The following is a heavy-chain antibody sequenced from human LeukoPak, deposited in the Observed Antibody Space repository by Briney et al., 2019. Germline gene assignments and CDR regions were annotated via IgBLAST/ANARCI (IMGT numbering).Heavy chain of an antibody. CDR1: GFTFSSYA. V-gene: IGHV3-30*04. J-gene: IGHJ4*02. Sequence: GRSLRLSCAASGFTFSSYAMHWVRQAPGKGLEWVAVISYDGSNKYYADSVKGRLTISRDNSKNTLYLQMNSLRAEDTAVYYCARGPPIAAAGTPDYWGQGTLVTVSS. D-gene: IGHD6-13*01. CDR3: ARGPPIAAAGTPDY. CDR2: ISYDGSNK.